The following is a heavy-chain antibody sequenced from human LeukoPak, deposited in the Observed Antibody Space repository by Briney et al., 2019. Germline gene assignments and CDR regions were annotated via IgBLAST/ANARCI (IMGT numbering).Heavy chain of an antibody. CDR3: ARGDSSGYYYGYYYYGMDV. J-gene: IGHJ6*02. CDR2: IYYSGST. D-gene: IGHD3-22*01. V-gene: IGHV4-59*01. Sequence: SETLSLTCTVSGGSISSYYWSWIRQPPGKGLEWIGYIYYSGSTNYNPSLKSRVTISVDTSKNQFSLKLSSVTAADTAVYYCARGDSSGYYYGYYYYGMDVWGQGTTVTVSS. CDR1: GGSISSYY.